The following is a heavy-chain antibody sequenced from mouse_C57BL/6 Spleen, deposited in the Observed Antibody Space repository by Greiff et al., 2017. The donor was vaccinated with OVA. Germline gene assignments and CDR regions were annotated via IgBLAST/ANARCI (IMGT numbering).Heavy chain of an antibody. CDR3: ARHIYDGYYGAMDD. Sequence: QVQLKESGPGLVAPSQSLSITCTVSGFSLTSYGVHWVRQPPGKGLEWLVVIWSDGSTTYNSALKSRLSISKDNSKSQVFLKMNSRQTDDTAMYYCARHIYDGYYGAMDDWGQGTSVTVSS. CDR1: GFSLTSYG. D-gene: IGHD2-3*01. CDR2: IWSDGST. J-gene: IGHJ4*01. V-gene: IGHV2-6-1*01.